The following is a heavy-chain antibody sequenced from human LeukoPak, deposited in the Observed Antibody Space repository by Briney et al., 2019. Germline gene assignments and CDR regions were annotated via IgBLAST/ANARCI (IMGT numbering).Heavy chain of an antibody. D-gene: IGHD3-22*01. CDR2: INPNSGGT. V-gene: IGHV1-2*06. J-gene: IGHJ4*02. Sequence: ASVKVSCKASGYTFTGYYMHWVRQAPGQGLEWMGRINPNSGGTNYAQKFQGRVTMTRDTSISTAYMELGRLRSDDTAVYYCAREFYDSSGYYYSHLDYWGQGTLVTVSS. CDR1: GYTFTGYY. CDR3: AREFYDSSGYYYSHLDY.